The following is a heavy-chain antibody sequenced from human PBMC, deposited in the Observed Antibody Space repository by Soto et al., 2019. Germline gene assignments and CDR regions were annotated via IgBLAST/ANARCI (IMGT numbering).Heavy chain of an antibody. Sequence: LKISCKTSGYSFTGYWIAWVRQKPGKGLEWVGIIYPGDSDTRYSPSFQGQVTISADKSTRTASQQWSSLKASDSAIYYCARGEFLAPPSDYWGQGTLVTVSS. V-gene: IGHV5-51*01. D-gene: IGHD3-3*01. CDR1: GYSFTGYW. CDR2: IYPGDSDT. J-gene: IGHJ4*02. CDR3: ARGEFLAPPSDY.